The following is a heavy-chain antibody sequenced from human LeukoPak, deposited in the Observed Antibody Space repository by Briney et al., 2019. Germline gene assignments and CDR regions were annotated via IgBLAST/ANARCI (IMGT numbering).Heavy chain of an antibody. CDR1: GYSFTSYA. Sequence: ASVKVSCKASGYSFTSYAYNWVRQAPGQGLEWMGLISAYDGGTKYAQHLQGRVTMTTDTSTRTAYMELSRLTSDDTAVYYCARDPLTSTWSPYYFTLDVWGQGTTVSVSS. CDR3: ARDPLTSTWSPYYFTLDV. V-gene: IGHV1-18*01. J-gene: IGHJ6*02. D-gene: IGHD6-13*01. CDR2: ISAYDGGT.